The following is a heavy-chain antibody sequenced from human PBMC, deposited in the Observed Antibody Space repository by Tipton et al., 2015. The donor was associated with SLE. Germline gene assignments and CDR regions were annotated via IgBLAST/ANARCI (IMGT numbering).Heavy chain of an antibody. J-gene: IGHJ5*02. CDR3: ARGGDSSGFGWFDP. CDR2: IYYSGST. Sequence: TLSLTCTVSGGSISSHYWSWFRQPPGKGLEWIGYIYYSGSTNYNPSLKSRVTISVDTSKNQFSLKLSSVTAAETAVYYCARGGDSSGFGWFDPWGQGTLVTVSS. V-gene: IGHV4-59*11. CDR1: GGSISSHY. D-gene: IGHD6-19*01.